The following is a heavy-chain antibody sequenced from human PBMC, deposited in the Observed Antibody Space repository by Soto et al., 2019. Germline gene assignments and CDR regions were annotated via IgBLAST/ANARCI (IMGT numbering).Heavy chain of an antibody. V-gene: IGHV3-21*01. Sequence: GGSLRLSCAASGFTFSSYSMNWVRQAPGKGLEWVSSISSSSSYIYYAESVKGRFTISRDNSKNTLYLQMNSLRAEDTAVYYCAKVDYVGYWGQGTLVTVSS. CDR2: ISSSSSYI. CDR3: AKVDYVGY. J-gene: IGHJ4*02. CDR1: GFTFSSYS.